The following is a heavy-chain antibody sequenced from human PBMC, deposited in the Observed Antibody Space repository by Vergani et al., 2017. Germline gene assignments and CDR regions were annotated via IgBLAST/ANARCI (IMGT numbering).Heavy chain of an antibody. D-gene: IGHD3-16*02. CDR2: ISAYNGNT. Sequence: QVQLVQSGAEVKKPGASVKVSCKASGYTFTSYGISWVRQAPGQGLEWMGWISAYNGNTNYAQKLQGRVTMTTDTSTSTDYLELSILRSEDTAVYYCARVATGMDDYVWGSYRWWGQGTLVTVSS. CDR3: ARVATGMDDYVWGSYRW. CDR1: GYTFTSYG. J-gene: IGHJ4*02. V-gene: IGHV1-18*01.